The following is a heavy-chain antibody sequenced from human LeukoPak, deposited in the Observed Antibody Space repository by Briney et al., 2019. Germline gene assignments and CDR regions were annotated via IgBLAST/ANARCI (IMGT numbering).Heavy chain of an antibody. CDR1: GFTFSNAW. Sequence: GGSLRLPCAASGFTFSNAWMSWVRQAPGKGLEWVGRIKSKTDGGTTDYAAPVKGTFTISRDDSKNTLYLQMNGLKTEDTAVYYCTTVYYYDSSGYYSNYWGQGTLVTVSS. V-gene: IGHV3-15*01. CDR2: IKSKTDGGTT. CDR3: TTVYYYDSSGYYSNY. J-gene: IGHJ4*02. D-gene: IGHD3-22*01.